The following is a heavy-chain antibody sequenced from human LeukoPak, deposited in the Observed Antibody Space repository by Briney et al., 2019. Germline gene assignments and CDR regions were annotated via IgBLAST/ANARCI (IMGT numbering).Heavy chain of an antibody. CDR2: ISGSGGST. D-gene: IGHD4-17*01. J-gene: IGHJ6*02. CDR3: AILTTVTTNYYYGMDV. Sequence: GGSLRLSCAASGFTFSSYAMSWVRQAPGKGLEWVSAISGSGGSTYYADSVKGRLTISRDNSKNTLYLQMNSLRAEDTAVYYCAILTTVTTNYYYGMDVWGQGTTVTVSS. CDR1: GFTFSSYA. V-gene: IGHV3-23*01.